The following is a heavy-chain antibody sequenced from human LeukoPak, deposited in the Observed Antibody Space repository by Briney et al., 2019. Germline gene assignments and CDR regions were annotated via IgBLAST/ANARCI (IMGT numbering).Heavy chain of an antibody. Sequence: GSLRLSCAASGFTFSSYWMHWVRQAPGKGLVWVSRINSDGSFTNYADSVKGRFTISRDNAKNTLYLQMNSLRTEDTAVYYCAKAELYDILTGYYYWGQGTLVTVSS. CDR2: INSDGSFT. J-gene: IGHJ4*02. V-gene: IGHV3-74*01. D-gene: IGHD3-9*01. CDR3: AKAELYDILTGYYY. CDR1: GFTFSSYW.